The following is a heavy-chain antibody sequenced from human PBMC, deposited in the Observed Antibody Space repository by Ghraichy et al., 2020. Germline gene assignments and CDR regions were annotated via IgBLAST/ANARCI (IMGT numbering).Heavy chain of an antibody. CDR2: IWSEGSIK. J-gene: IGHJ6*02. CDR1: GFSFSNSA. CDR3: ARDNRVYYSSGSFPMDV. Sequence: GESLNISCAASGFSFSNSAMHWVRQAPGKGLEWVAVIWSEGSIKYYSESVKGRFTISRDNSKNTLYLEMSSLRVEDTAVYYCARDNRVYYSSGSFPMDVWGQGTTVTVSS. V-gene: IGHV3-33*01. D-gene: IGHD3-10*01.